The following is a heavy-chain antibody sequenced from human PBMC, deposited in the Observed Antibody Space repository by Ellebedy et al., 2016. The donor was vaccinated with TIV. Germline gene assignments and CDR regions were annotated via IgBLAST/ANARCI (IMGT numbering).Heavy chain of an antibody. CDR1: GGTFSSYA. Sequence: AASVKVSCKASGGTFSSYAFSWVRQAPGQGLEWMGRIIPILGLANYAQKFQGRVTITADKSTSTAYMELSSLRSEDAALYYCATDGGSAEVERRETLSYWGLGTLVTVSS. J-gene: IGHJ4*02. D-gene: IGHD3-16*01. CDR3: ATDGGSAEVERRETLSY. V-gene: IGHV1-69*04. CDR2: IIPILGLA.